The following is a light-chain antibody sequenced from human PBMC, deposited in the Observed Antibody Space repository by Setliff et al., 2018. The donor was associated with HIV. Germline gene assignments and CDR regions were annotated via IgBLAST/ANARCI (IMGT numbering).Light chain of an antibody. J-gene: IGLJ2*01. CDR3: CTYAGSGTVV. CDR1: SNDVADYMY. V-gene: IGLV2-14*03. CDR2: AVS. Sequence: QSALTQPASVSGSPGQSITISCTGTSNDVADYMYVSWYQQHPGKAPKLLIFAVSNRPSGVSNRFSGSKSGNTASLTISGLQAQDEADYYCCTYAGSGTVVFGGGTKVTVL.